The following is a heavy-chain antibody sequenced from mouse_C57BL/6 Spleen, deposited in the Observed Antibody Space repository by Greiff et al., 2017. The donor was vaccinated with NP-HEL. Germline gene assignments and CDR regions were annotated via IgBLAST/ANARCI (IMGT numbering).Heavy chain of an antibody. D-gene: IGHD4-1*01. CDR3: ARDWGFGC. V-gene: IGHV1-69*01. J-gene: IGHJ2*01. Sequence: QVQLQQPGAELVMPGASVKLSCKASGYTFTSYWMQWVQQRPGQGLEWIGEIDPSDSYTNYNQKFKGKSTFTVDKSCSPDYMQLSCLASEDSAVYCCARDWGFGCWGHGTTLTV. CDR1: GYTFTSYW. CDR2: IDPSDSYT.